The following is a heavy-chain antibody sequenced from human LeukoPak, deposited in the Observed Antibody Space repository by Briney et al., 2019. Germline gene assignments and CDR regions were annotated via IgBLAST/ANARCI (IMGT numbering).Heavy chain of an antibody. CDR2: VFHVGST. CDR3: ARDLGSTSSFDY. Sequence: SETLSLTCTVSGGPISSGNYLWGWIRLPPGKGLEWTGSVFHVGSTYYNPSLKSRVTLRMDTSKNQFSLNLSSVAAADTAVYYCARDLGSTSSFDYWGQGMLVTVSS. J-gene: IGHJ4*02. D-gene: IGHD6-6*01. CDR1: GGPISSGNYL. V-gene: IGHV4-39*07.